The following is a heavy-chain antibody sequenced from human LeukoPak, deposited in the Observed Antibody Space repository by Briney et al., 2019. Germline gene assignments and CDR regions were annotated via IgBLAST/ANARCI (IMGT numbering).Heavy chain of an antibody. J-gene: IGHJ4*02. D-gene: IGHD5-18*01. CDR3: AKGGYSYGRYKYYFDY. CDR1: GFTFSSYG. Sequence: PGGSLRLSCAASGFTFSSYGMSWVRQAPGKGLEWVSAISGSGGSTYYADSVKGRFTISRDNSKNTLYLQMNSLRAEDTAVYYCAKGGYSYGRYKYYFDYWGQGTLVTVSS. V-gene: IGHV3-23*01. CDR2: ISGSGGST.